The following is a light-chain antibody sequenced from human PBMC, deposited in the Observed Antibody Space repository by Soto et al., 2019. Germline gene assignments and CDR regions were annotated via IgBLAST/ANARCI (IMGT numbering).Light chain of an antibody. J-gene: IGKJ2*01. CDR1: QSVSNNY. CDR3: PQYGTSPHP. Sequence: EIVLTQSPGTLSLSPGEGATLSCRASQSVSNNYLAGYQHTPGQAPRLLTYDATSRPTGIPDRFRGSGSGTDFSLTISRMEPEDFAMYYCPQYGTSPHPFGQGTKVEIK. CDR2: DAT. V-gene: IGKV3-20*01.